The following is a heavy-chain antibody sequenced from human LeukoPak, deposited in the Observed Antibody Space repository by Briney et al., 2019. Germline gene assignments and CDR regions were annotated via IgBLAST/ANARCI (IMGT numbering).Heavy chain of an antibody. CDR3: VKERGGVTADY. J-gene: IGHJ4*02. CDR2: ISGSGDST. Sequence: GGSLRLSCAASGFTFSSYAMSWVRQAPGKGLEWVSFISGSGDSTYYADSVKGRFTISRDNSKNTVYLQMNSLRVEDTAVYHCVKERGGVTADYWGQGTLVTVSS. CDR1: GFTFSSYA. D-gene: IGHD2-21*02. V-gene: IGHV3-23*01.